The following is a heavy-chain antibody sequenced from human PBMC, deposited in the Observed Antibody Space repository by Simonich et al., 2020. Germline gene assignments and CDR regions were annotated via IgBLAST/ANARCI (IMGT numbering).Heavy chain of an antibody. J-gene: IGHJ4*02. Sequence: EVQLLESGGGLVQPGGSLRLSCAASGFTFSSYAMSWVRQAPGKGRGWVSEVSGSGGSTDYSDSVKGLFTISRDNAKNTLYLQMNSLRAEDTAVYYCAKRSEVSITGTFDYWGQGTLVSVSS. CDR1: GFTFSSYA. CDR2: VSGSGGST. D-gene: IGHD1-7*01. CDR3: AKRSEVSITGTFDY. V-gene: IGHV3-23*01.